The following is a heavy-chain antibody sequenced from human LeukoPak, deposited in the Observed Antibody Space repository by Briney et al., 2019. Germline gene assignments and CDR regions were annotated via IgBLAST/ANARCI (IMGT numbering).Heavy chain of an antibody. CDR2: IYYSGST. CDR3: ARRGWLQLDI. Sequence: PSETLSLTCTVSGGSISSYYWSWIRQPPGKGLEWIGYIYYSGSTNYNPYLTSRVTISVDTSKNQFSLKLSSVTAADTAVYYCARRGWLQLDIWGQGTMVTVSS. V-gene: IGHV4-59*01. J-gene: IGHJ3*02. D-gene: IGHD5-24*01. CDR1: GGSISSYY.